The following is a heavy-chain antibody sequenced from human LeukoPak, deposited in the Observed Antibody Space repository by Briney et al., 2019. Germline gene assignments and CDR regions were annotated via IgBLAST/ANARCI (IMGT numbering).Heavy chain of an antibody. V-gene: IGHV3-74*01. D-gene: IGHD5-18*01. CDR2: INSDGRST. J-gene: IGHJ6*03. CDR3: ARGGYSYGSYYYMDV. Sequence: GGSLRLSCAASGFTFSSYWMHWVRQAPGKGLVWVSRINSDGRSTSYADSVKGRFTISRDNAKNTLYLQMNSLRAEDTAVYYCARGGYSYGSYYYMDVWGKGTTVTVSS. CDR1: GFTFSSYW.